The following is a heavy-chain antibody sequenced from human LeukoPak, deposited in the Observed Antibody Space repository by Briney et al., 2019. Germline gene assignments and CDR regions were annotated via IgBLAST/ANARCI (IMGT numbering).Heavy chain of an antibody. Sequence: ASVKISCKASGYTFTGYYMHWLRQAPGQGPVWMGWINPNSGDTSYAQKFQGRVTMTRDTSISTAYMDLSGLKSDDTAVYYCARSRYDNSGYYGPWGQGTLVTVSS. D-gene: IGHD3-22*01. CDR2: INPNSGDT. J-gene: IGHJ5*02. CDR1: GYTFTGYY. V-gene: IGHV1-2*02. CDR3: ARSRYDNSGYYGP.